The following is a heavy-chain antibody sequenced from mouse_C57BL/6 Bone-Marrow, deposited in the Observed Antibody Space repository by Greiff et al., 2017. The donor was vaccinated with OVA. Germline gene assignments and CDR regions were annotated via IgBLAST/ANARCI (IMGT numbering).Heavy chain of an antibody. CDR1: GYTFTDYE. Sequence: QVQLQQSGAELVRPGASVTLSCKASGYTFTDYEMHWVKQTPVHGLEWIGAIDPETGGTAYNQKFKGKAILTADKSSSTAYMELRSLTSEDSAVYYCIRLATGTKGAWFAYWGQGTLVTVSA. CDR2: IDPETGGT. D-gene: IGHD4-1*02. J-gene: IGHJ3*01. CDR3: IRLATGTKGAWFAY. V-gene: IGHV1-15*01.